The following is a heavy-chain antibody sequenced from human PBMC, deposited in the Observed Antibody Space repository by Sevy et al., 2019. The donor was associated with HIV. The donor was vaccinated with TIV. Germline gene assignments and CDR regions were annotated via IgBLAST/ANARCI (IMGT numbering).Heavy chain of an antibody. CDR1: GYTLTDFS. J-gene: IGHJ4*02. CDR3: ATDRDYYGSGRIFDY. Sequence: ASVKVSCKVSGYTLTDFSMHWVRQAPGKGLEWMGRFDTEDGERIYAQKFEGRVTMTEDTSTDTAYMELSSLRSEDTAVYYCATDRDYYGSGRIFDYWGQGTLVTVSS. D-gene: IGHD3-10*01. V-gene: IGHV1-24*01. CDR2: FDTEDGER.